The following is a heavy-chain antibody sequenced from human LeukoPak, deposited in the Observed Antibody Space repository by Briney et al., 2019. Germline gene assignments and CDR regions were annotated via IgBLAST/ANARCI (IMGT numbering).Heavy chain of an antibody. Sequence: PSETLSLTCAVYGGSFSGYYWSWIRQPPGKGLEWIGEINHSGSTNYNPSLKSRVTISVDTSKNQFSLKLSSVTAADTAVYYCARHIRAGWSYGLNGWGQGTLVTVSS. J-gene: IGHJ4*02. D-gene: IGHD5-18*01. CDR1: GGSFSGYY. CDR3: ARHIRAGWSYGLNG. V-gene: IGHV4-34*01. CDR2: INHSGST.